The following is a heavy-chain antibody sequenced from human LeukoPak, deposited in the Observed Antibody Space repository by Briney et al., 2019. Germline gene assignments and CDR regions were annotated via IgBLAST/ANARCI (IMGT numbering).Heavy chain of an antibody. Sequence: SVKVSCKASGGTFSSYAINWVRQAPGQGLEWMGGIIPIFNTPNYAQKFQGRVTITAVESMSTAYMELSSLRSEDTAVYYCARGWLAETTVVTPYNYWGQGTLVTVSS. V-gene: IGHV1-69*13. CDR1: GGTFSSYA. D-gene: IGHD4-23*01. CDR3: ARGWLAETTVVTPYNY. CDR2: IIPIFNTP. J-gene: IGHJ4*02.